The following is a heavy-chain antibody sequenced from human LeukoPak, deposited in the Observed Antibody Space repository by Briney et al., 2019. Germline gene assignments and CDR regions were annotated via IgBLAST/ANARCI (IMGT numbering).Heavy chain of an antibody. D-gene: IGHD3-3*01. Sequence: GGSLRLSCAASGFTFSSYSMNWVRQAPGKGLEWVSSISSSSSYIYYADSVKGRFTISRDNAKNSLYLQMNSLRAEHTAVYYRALTYRFLEWSHAFHIWGQGTLVTVSS. CDR1: GFTFSSYS. V-gene: IGHV3-21*01. J-gene: IGHJ3*02. CDR2: ISSSSSYI. CDR3: ALTYRFLEWSHAFHI.